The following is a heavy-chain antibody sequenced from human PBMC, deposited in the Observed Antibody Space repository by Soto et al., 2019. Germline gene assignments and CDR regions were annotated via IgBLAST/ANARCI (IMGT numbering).Heavy chain of an antibody. V-gene: IGHV1-18*01. J-gene: IGHJ6*02. CDR1: GYTFTSYG. CDR2: ISAYNGNT. Sequence: ASVKVSCKASGYTFTSYGISWVRQAPGQGLEWMGWISAYNGNTNYAQKLQGRVTMTTDTSTSTAYMELRSLRSDDTAVYYCARDGRVSWNYYYYYGMDVWGQGTTVTVSS. CDR3: ARDGRVSWNYYYYYGMDV. D-gene: IGHD1-1*01.